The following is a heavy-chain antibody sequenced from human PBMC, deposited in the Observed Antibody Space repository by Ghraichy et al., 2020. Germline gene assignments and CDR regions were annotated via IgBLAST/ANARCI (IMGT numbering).Heavy chain of an antibody. CDR1: GGSISSYY. CDR3: ARHLKSGYSYERWFDP. CDR2: IYYSGST. D-gene: IGHD5-18*01. J-gene: IGHJ5*02. V-gene: IGHV4-59*08. Sequence: SETLSLTCTVSGGSISSYYWSWIRQPPGKGLEWIGYIYYSGSTNYNPSLKSRVTISVDTSKNQFSLKLSSVTAADTAVYYCARHLKSGYSYERWFDPWGQGTLVTVSS.